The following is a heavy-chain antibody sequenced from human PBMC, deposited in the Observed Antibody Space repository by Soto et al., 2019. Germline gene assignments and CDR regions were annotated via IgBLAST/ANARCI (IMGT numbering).Heavy chain of an antibody. Sequence: EVQLVESGGGLVQPGGSLRLSCAASGFTVSSSYMSWVRQAPGKGLEWVSVIYSGGSTYYADSVKGRFTISRDNSKNTLYLQMNSLRAEDTAVYYCARDLGYCSGGSCYSLAFDIWGQGTMVTVSS. CDR2: IYSGGST. D-gene: IGHD2-15*01. CDR1: GFTVSSSY. J-gene: IGHJ3*02. CDR3: ARDLGYCSGGSCYSLAFDI. V-gene: IGHV3-66*01.